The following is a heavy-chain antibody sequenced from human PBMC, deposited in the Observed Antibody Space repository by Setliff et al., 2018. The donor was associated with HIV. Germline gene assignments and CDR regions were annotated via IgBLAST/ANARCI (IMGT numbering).Heavy chain of an antibody. CDR2: IYYSGST. J-gene: IGHJ4*02. Sequence: SETLSLTCTVSGGSISSSSYYWGWIRQPPGKGLEWIGNIYYSGSTYYNPSLKSRVTISVDTSENQFSLRLNSVTAADTAVYYCARYRYYYDSSGYGFYFDYWGQGTLVTVSS. V-gene: IGHV4-39*01. D-gene: IGHD3-22*01. CDR1: GGSISSSSYY. CDR3: ARYRYYYDSSGYGFYFDY.